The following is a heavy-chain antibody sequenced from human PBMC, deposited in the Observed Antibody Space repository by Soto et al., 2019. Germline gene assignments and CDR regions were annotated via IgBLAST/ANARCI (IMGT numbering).Heavy chain of an antibody. J-gene: IGHJ6*02. D-gene: IGHD3-3*01. CDR3: ARDDTYYDFWSGYSRAVPRYYYYGMDV. CDR2: ISAYNGNT. V-gene: IGHV1-18*04. Sequence: WASVKVSCKASGYTFTSYGISWVRQAPGQGLEWMGWISAYNGNTNYAQKLQGRVTMTTDTSTSTAYMELRSLRSDDTAVYYCARDDTYYDFWSGYSRAVPRYYYYGMDVWGQGTTVTVSS. CDR1: GYTFTSYG.